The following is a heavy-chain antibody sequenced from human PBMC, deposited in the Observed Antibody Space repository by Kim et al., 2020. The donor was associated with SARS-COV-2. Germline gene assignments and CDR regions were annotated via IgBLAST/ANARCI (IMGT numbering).Heavy chain of an antibody. V-gene: IGHV3-30-3*01. CDR1: GFTFSSYA. Sequence: GGSLRLSCAASGFTFSSYAMHWVRQAPGKGLEWVAVISYDGSNKYYADSVKGRFTISRDNSKNTLYLQMNSLRAEDTAVYYCARDRADTFDYWGQGTLVTVSS. CDR2: ISYDGSNK. J-gene: IGHJ4*02. D-gene: IGHD3-10*01. CDR3: ARDRADTFDY.